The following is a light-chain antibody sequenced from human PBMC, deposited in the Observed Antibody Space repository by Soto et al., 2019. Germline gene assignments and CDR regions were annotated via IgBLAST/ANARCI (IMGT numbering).Light chain of an antibody. CDR2: RAS. CDR1: ESDFDW. CDR3: QQYQTYSPWT. V-gene: IGKV1-5*03. Sequence: DSQLTQSPSSLSASVGDTVTINCRASESDFDWLAWYQQKPGKAPKPLIYRASRRESGVEKRFTGSGFGTEFTLTISDLQPDDVGTYYCQQYQTYSPWTFGQGTKVEIK. J-gene: IGKJ1*01.